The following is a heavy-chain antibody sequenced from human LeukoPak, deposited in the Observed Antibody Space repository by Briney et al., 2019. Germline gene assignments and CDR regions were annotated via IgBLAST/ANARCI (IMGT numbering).Heavy chain of an antibody. CDR3: SRVSIAAAGRYYYYYMDV. CDR2: INPNSGGT. CDR1: GYTFTGYY. V-gene: IGHV1-2*02. J-gene: IGHJ6*03. Sequence: ASVKVSCKASGYTFTGYYMHWVRQAPGQGLEWMGWINPNSGGTNYAQKFQGRVTMTRDTSISTAYMELSRLRSDDTAVYYCSRVSIAAAGRYYYYYMDVWGQGTLVTVS. D-gene: IGHD6-13*01.